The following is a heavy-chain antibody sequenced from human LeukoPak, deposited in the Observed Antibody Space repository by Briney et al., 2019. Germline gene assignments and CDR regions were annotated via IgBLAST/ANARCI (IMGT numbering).Heavy chain of an antibody. V-gene: IGHV1-18*01. D-gene: IGHD5-24*01. CDR3: ARVRDGYNDAYDI. Sequence: GASVKVSCKASGYTFTSYGISWVRQAPGQGLEWMGWISAYNGNTNYAQKFQGRVTITVDESTSTAYMELSSLRSEDTAVYYCARVRDGYNDAYDIWGQGTMVTVTS. CDR1: GYTFTSYG. J-gene: IGHJ3*02. CDR2: ISAYNGNT.